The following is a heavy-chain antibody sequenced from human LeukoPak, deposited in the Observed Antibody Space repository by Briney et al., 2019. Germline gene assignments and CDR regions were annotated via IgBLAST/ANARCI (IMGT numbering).Heavy chain of an antibody. Sequence: GESLKISCKGPGYSFTSYWIGWVRQMPGKGLEWMGIIYPGDSDTRYSPSFQGPVTNSPRQSISTAYLQWSSLKASDTAMYYCARQSYSWSIDYWGQGTLVTVSS. CDR3: ARQSYSWSIDY. CDR2: IYPGDSDT. D-gene: IGHD1-26*01. CDR1: GYSFTSYW. V-gene: IGHV5-51*01. J-gene: IGHJ4*02.